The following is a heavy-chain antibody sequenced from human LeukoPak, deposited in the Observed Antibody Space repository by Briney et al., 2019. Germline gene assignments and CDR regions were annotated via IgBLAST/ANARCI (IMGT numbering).Heavy chain of an antibody. CDR1: GFTFSSYA. CDR2: ISYDGSNK. Sequence: PGRSLRLSCAASGFTFSSYAMHWVRQAPGKGLEWVAVISYDGSNKYYADSVKGRFTISRDNSKNTLYLQMNSLRAEDTAVYYCARENVLLWFGEGGGYFDYWGQGTLVTVSS. J-gene: IGHJ4*02. V-gene: IGHV3-30-3*01. D-gene: IGHD3-10*01. CDR3: ARENVLLWFGEGGGYFDY.